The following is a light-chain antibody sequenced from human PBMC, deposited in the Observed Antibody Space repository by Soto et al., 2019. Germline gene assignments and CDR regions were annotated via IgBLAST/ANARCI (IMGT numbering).Light chain of an antibody. V-gene: IGKV3-11*01. CDR1: QSVSTY. CDR2: DAS. Sequence: EIVLTQSPATLSLSPGERATLSFSASQSVSTYLACYQQKPGQAPRLLMHDASNRATGIPVRFSGSGAGTDFTLTISSLEPEDSAVYYCQQRSNWPSITFGQGTRLEIK. J-gene: IGKJ5*01. CDR3: QQRSNWPSIT.